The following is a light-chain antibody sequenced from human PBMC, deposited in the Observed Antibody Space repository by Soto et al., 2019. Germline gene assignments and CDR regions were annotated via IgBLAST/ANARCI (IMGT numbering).Light chain of an antibody. CDR3: CSYAGSYTLYV. Sequence: QSALTQPPSASGSPGQPVTISCTGTSSDVGGYDYVSWYQQYPGKAPKLLIYEVSKRPSGVPDRFSGSKTGNTASLTISGLQAEDEADYYCCSYAGSYTLYVFGTGTKVTVL. J-gene: IGLJ1*01. V-gene: IGLV2-8*01. CDR1: SSDVGGYDY. CDR2: EVS.